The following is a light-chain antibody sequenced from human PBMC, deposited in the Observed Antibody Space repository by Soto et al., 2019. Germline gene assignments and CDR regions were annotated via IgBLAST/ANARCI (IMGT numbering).Light chain of an antibody. V-gene: IGLV1-40*01. J-gene: IGLJ1*01. Sequence: QSVLTQPPSVSGAPGQRVTISCTGSGSNLGAGYDVHWYQQLPGTAPKLLIYDNNNRPSGVPDRFSGSKSGTSASLAITGLQAEDEADYYCQSYDSSLGGSNVFGTGTKVTVL. CDR3: QSYDSSLGGSNV. CDR1: GSNLGAGYD. CDR2: DNN.